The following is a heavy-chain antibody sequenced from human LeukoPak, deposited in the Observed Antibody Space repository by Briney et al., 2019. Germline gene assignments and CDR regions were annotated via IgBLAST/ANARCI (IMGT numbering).Heavy chain of an antibody. Sequence: SETLSLTCAVYGGSFSGYYWSWIRQPPGKGLEWIGEINHSGSTNYNPPLKSRVTIPVDTSKNQFSLKLSSVTAADTAVYYCARVRVVVAATRYYYYGMDVWGQGTTVTVSS. V-gene: IGHV4-34*01. D-gene: IGHD2-15*01. J-gene: IGHJ6*02. CDR3: ARVRVVVAATRYYYYGMDV. CDR2: INHSGST. CDR1: GGSFSGYY.